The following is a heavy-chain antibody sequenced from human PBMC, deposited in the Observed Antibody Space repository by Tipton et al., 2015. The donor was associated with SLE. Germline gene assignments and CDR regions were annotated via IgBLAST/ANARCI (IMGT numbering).Heavy chain of an antibody. D-gene: IGHD2-2*01. V-gene: IGHV3-21*01. CDR2: ISSSSSYI. CDR3: ARSQVPAADY. J-gene: IGHJ4*02. Sequence: VQLVQSGGGLVKPGGSLRLSCAASGFTFSSYSMNWVRQAPGKGLEWVSSISSSSSYIYYADSVKGRFTISRDNAKNSLYLQMNSLRTEDTAVYYCARSQVPAADYWGQGTLVTVSS. CDR1: GFTFSSYS.